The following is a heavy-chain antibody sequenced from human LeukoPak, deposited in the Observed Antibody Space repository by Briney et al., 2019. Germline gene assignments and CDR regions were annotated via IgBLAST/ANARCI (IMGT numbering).Heavy chain of an antibody. CDR2: INPSGGST. CDR1: GYTFTSYY. CDR3: ARVPRNYYDSSGYQNAFDI. J-gene: IGHJ3*02. V-gene: IGHV1-46*01. Sequence: EASVKVSCKASGYTFTSYYMHWVRQAPGQGLEWMGIINPSGGSTSYAQKFQGRVTMTRDMSTSTVYMELSSLRSEDTAVYYCARVPRNYYDSSGYQNAFDIWGQGTMVTVSS. D-gene: IGHD3-22*01.